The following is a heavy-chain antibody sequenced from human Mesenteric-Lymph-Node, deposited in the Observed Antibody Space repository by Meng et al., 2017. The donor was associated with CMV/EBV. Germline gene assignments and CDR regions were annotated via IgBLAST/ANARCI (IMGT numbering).Heavy chain of an antibody. CDR1: GYTFTGYY. CDR2: INPNSGGT. Sequence: ASVKVSCKSSGYTFTGYYIHWVRQAPGQGLEWVGWINPNSGGTNYAQKFQGRVTMTRDTPISTAYMEVSRLRSDDTAVYYCARVIRDDCGGGSCYSFDYWGQGTLVTVSS. V-gene: IGHV1-2*02. CDR3: ARVIRDDCGGGSCYSFDY. J-gene: IGHJ4*02. D-gene: IGHD2-15*01.